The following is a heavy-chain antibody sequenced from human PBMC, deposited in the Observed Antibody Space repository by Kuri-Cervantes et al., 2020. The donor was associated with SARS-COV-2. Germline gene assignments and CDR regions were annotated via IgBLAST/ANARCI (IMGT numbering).Heavy chain of an antibody. D-gene: IGHD1-7*01. CDR2: ISAYNGNT. CDR3: ARGRYNWNYWDV. V-gene: IGHV1-18*04. Sequence: ASVKVSCKASGYTFTSYGISRVRQAPGQGLEWMGWISAYNGNTNYAQKLQGRVTMTTDTSTRTAYMELRSLRSDDTAVYYCARGRYNWNYWDVWGQGTTVTVSS. J-gene: IGHJ6*02. CDR1: GYTFTSYG.